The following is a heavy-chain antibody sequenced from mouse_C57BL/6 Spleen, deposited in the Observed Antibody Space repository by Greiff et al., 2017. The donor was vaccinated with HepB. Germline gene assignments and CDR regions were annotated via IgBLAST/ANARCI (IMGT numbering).Heavy chain of an antibody. CDR2: IDPSDSET. V-gene: IGHV1-61*01. CDR1: GYTLTSYW. J-gene: IGHJ1*03. Sequence: VQLQQPGAELVRPGSSVKLSCKASGYTLTSYWMDWVKQRPGQGLEWIGNIDPSDSETHYNQKFKDKATLTVDKSSSTAYMQLSSLTSEDSAVYYCANGYFDVWGTGTTVTVSS. CDR3: ANGYFDV.